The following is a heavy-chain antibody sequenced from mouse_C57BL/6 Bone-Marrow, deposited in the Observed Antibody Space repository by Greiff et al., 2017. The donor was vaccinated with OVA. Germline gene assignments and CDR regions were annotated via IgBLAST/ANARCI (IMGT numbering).Heavy chain of an antibody. J-gene: IGHJ3*01. CDR2: IFPGSGST. CDR1: GYTFTDYY. V-gene: IGHV1-75*01. D-gene: IGHD1-1*01. Sequence: QVQLKQSGPELVKPGASVKISCKASGYTFTDYYINWVKQRPGQGLEWIGWIFPGSGSTYYNEKFKGKATLTVDKSSSTAYMLLSSLTSEDSAVYFCARSLYYYGSSLFAYWGQGTLVTVSA. CDR3: ARSLYYYGSSLFAY.